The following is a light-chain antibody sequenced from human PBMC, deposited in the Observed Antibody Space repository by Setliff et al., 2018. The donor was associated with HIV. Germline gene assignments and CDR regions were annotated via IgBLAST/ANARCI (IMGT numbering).Light chain of an antibody. J-gene: IGLJ1*01. CDR1: NSDVGGYNY. CDR3: NSYTSSSSQV. V-gene: IGLV2-14*01. Sequence: ALAQPASVSGSPGQSITISCTGSNSDVGGYNYVSWYQQHPGKVPKLLIYEVSNRPSGVSNRFSGSKSGYMASLTISGLHADDEADYYCNSYTSSSSQVFGTGTKVTVL. CDR2: EVS.